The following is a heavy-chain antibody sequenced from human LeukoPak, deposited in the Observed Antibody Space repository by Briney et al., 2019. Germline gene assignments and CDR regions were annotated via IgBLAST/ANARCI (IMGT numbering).Heavy chain of an antibody. V-gene: IGHV1-8*03. CDR2: MNPNSGNT. CDR1: GYTFTSYD. J-gene: IGHJ6*03. CDR3: ARQLRYYYYMDV. Sequence: ASGKVSCKASGYTFTSYDINWVRQATGQGLEWMGWMNPNSGNTGYAQKFQGRVTITRNTSISTAYMELSSLRSEDTAVYYCARQLRYYYYMDVWGKGTTVTVSS. D-gene: IGHD1-26*01.